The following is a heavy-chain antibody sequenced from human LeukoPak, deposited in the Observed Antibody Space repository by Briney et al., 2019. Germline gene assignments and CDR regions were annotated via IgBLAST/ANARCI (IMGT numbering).Heavy chain of an antibody. V-gene: IGHV1-69*04. CDR1: GGTFSSYA. J-gene: IGHJ4*02. CDR2: IIPILGIA. Sequence: SVKVSCKASGGTFSSYAISWVRQAPGQGLEWMGRIIPILGIANYAQKFQGRVTITTGKSTSTAYMELSSLRSEDTAVYYCARSRVYDFWSGSEGYFDYWGQGTLVTVSS. D-gene: IGHD3-3*01. CDR3: ARSRVYDFWSGSEGYFDY.